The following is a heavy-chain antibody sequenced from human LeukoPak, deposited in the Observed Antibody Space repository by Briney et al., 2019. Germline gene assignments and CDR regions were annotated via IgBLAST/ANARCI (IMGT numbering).Heavy chain of an antibody. J-gene: IGHJ4*02. CDR1: GFTFSTYG. CDR2: ISHDGSNK. D-gene: IGHD6-6*01. CDR3: AKETARGPYYFDY. Sequence: PGRSLRLSCAASGFTFSTYGMHWVRQAPDTGLEWVALISHDGSNKYYADSVKGRFTVSRDNSKSTVDLHMNNLRVEDTAVFFCAKETARGPYYFDYWGQGTLVTVSS. V-gene: IGHV3-30*18.